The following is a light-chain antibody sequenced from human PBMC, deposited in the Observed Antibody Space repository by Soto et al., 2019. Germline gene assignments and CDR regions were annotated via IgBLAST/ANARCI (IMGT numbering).Light chain of an antibody. CDR3: CSYAGTSSYV. CDR2: DVS. J-gene: IGLJ1*01. V-gene: IGLV2-11*01. Sequence: QSALTQPRSVSGSPGQSVTISCTGTSSDVGGYNYVSWYQQHPDKAPKLMISDVSKRPSGVPDRFSGSKSGNTASLTISGLQAEDGADYCCCSYAGTSSYVFGTGTKVTVL. CDR1: SSDVGGYNY.